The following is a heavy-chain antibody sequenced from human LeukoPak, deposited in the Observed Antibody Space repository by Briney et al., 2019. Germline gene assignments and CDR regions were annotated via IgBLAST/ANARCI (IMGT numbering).Heavy chain of an antibody. CDR1: GFTFSSYE. Sequence: PGGSLRLSCAASGFTFSSYEMNWVRQAPGKGLECVSYISSRGGTISYADSVKGRFTISRDNAKNALYLQMNSLRAEDTANYYCARGGNWFDPWGQGTLVTVSS. V-gene: IGHV3-48*03. CDR3: ARGGNWFDP. CDR2: ISSRGGTI. J-gene: IGHJ5*02. D-gene: IGHD3-16*01.